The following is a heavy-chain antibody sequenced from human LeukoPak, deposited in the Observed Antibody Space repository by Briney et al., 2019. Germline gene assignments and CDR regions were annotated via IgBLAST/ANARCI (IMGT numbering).Heavy chain of an antibody. CDR2: IIPIFGTA. CDR3: ARNPDPSGSYFHHAFDI. CDR1: GGTCSSYA. J-gene: IGHJ3*02. V-gene: IGHV1-69*06. Sequence: ASVKVSCKASGGTCSSYAISWVRQAPGQGLEWMGGIIPIFGTANYAQKFQGRVTITADKSTSTAYMELSSLSSEDTAVYYCARNPDPSGSYFHHAFDIWGQGTMVTVSS. D-gene: IGHD1-26*01.